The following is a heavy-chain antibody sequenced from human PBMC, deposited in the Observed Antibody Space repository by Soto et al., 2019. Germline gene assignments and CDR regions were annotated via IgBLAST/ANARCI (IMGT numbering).Heavy chain of an antibody. CDR1: GFIFSHYY. CDR3: ARDWILLYDFCGGPLVAFYI. Sequence: GGSLRLSCAASGFIFSHYYMSWIRQAPGKGLEWVSYISSSGSTIYYADSVKGRFTISRDNAKNSLYLQMNSLRAEDTAVYYCARDWILLYDFCGGPLVAFYIRGQGTMVTGSS. D-gene: IGHD3-3*01. J-gene: IGHJ3*02. V-gene: IGHV3-11*01. CDR2: ISSSGSTI.